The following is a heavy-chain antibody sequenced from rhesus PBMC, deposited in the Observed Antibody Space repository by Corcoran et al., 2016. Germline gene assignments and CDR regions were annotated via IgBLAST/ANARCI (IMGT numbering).Heavy chain of an antibody. CDR2: ISGSSSNT. Sequence: EVQLVETGGGLVQPGGSLKLSCAASGFTFSDHYMDWVRQAPGKGREWFSSISGSSSNTYYPDSVKGRFTISRDNAKNTLYLQMNSPRAEDTAVYYCARGTYYFDYWGQGVLVTVSS. J-gene: IGHJ4*01. CDR3: ARGTYYFDY. CDR1: GFTFSDHY. V-gene: IGHV3-37*01.